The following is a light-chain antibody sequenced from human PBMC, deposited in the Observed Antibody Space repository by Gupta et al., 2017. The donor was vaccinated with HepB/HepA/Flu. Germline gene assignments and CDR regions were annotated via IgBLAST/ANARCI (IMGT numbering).Light chain of an antibody. Sequence: EIALTPSPAILSLSPGDRATLSCVASQSVYIDLAWYQQKPGQAPRLLIYGASTRDTGMPARFSGSGCGKEVALTISSRQSEDFAVYYCQQDNYWPPETIGQGTKLEIK. CDR1: QSVYID. CDR2: GAS. V-gene: IGKV3-15*01. J-gene: IGKJ2*01. CDR3: QQDNYWPPET.